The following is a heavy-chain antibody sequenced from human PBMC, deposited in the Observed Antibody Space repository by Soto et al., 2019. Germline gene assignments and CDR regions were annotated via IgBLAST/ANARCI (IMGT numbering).Heavy chain of an antibody. Sequence: SETLSLTCAVYGRSFNGYYWTWIRQPPGKGPEWIGEINHSGSANYNPSLKSRVTISVDTSKNHFSLKLSSVTAADTAVYYCASPYYYYGMDVWGQGTTVTVSS. J-gene: IGHJ6*02. D-gene: IGHD3-16*01. CDR1: GRSFNGYY. CDR3: ASPYYYYGMDV. CDR2: INHSGSA. V-gene: IGHV4-34*01.